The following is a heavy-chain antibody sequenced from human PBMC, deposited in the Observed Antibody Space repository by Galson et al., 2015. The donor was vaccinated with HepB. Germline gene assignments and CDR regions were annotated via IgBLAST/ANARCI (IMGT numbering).Heavy chain of an antibody. CDR1: GFSLNTDGMC. CDR2: IDWADDK. CDR3: ARTLWYSTLTIDY. Sequence: PALVKPTQTLTLTCTFSGFSLNTDGMCVTWIRQPPGKALEWLALIDWADDKYYSTSLKTRLTISKDTSKNQVVLTMTNMDPVDTATYYCARTLWYSTLTIDYWGQGTLVTVSS. V-gene: IGHV2-70*01. D-gene: IGHD6-13*01. J-gene: IGHJ4*02.